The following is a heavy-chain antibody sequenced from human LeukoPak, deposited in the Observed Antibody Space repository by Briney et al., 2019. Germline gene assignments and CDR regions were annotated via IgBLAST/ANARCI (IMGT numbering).Heavy chain of an antibody. J-gene: IGHJ5*02. V-gene: IGHV1-3*03. Sequence: GASVKVSCKASGYTFTSYAMHWVRQAPGHRLEWMGWINAGNGNTKYSQEFQGRVTITRDTSASTAYMELSSLRSEDTAVYYCAREGESLRYFDWLFLHTWFDPWGQGTLVTVSS. CDR3: AREGESLRYFDWLFLHTWFDP. CDR2: INAGNGNT. D-gene: IGHD3-9*01. CDR1: GYTFTSYA.